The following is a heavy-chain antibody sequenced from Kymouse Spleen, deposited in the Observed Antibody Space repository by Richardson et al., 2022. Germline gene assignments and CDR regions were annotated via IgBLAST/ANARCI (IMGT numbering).Heavy chain of an antibody. J-gene: IGHJ6*02. D-gene: IGHD3-10*01. CDR3: ARDYYGSGSYYNSWSYYYYGMDV. Sequence: QLQLQESGPGLVKPSETLSLTCTVSGGSISSSSYYWGWIRQPPGKGLEWIGSIYYSGSTYYNPSLKSRVTISVDTSKNQFSLKLSSVTAADTAVYYCARDYYGSGSYYNSWSYYYYGMDVWGQGTTVTVSS. CDR2: IYYSGST. V-gene: IGHV4-39*01. CDR1: GGSISSSSYY.